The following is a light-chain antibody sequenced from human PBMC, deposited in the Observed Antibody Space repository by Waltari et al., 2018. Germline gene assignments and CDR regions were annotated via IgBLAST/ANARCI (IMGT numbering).Light chain of an antibody. CDR1: SIDVVGTIY. J-gene: IGLJ2*01. Sequence: SALTQPAPVSGSPGQSIPISCTGTSIDVVGTIYFSWYQQHPGKVPKVMIYEVSNRPSGVSHRFSGSKSGNTASLTISGLQAEDEADYYCSSYRSGSILVFGGGTKVTVL. CDR3: SSYRSGSILV. CDR2: EVS. V-gene: IGLV2-14*01.